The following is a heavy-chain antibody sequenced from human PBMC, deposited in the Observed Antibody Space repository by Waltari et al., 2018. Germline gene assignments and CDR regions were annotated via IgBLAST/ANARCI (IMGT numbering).Heavy chain of an antibody. D-gene: IGHD3-10*01. CDR2: SIPILGIA. CDR3: ARDIIESSDYYYYGMDV. V-gene: IGHV1-69*08. CDR1: GGTFSSDT. J-gene: IGHJ6*02. Sequence: QVQLVQSGAEVKKPGSSVKVSCKASGGTFSSDTISWVRQAPGQGLEWMGRSIPILGIANYAQKFQGRVTITADKSTSTAYMELSSLRSEDTAVYYCARDIIESSDYYYYGMDVGGQGTTVTVSS.